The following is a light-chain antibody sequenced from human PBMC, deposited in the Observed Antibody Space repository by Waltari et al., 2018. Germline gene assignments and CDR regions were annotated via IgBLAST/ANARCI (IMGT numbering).Light chain of an antibody. J-gene: IGKJ1*01. V-gene: IGKV3-11*01. CDR1: QSVSSY. CDR2: NAS. CDR3: QQRSNWPRT. Sequence: EIVLTQSPATLSLSPGARATLSCRASQSVSSYLAWYQQMPGQAPRLLIHNASNRATGIPARFSGSGSGTDFTLTISSLEPEDFAVYYCQQRSNWPRTFGQGTKVEIK.